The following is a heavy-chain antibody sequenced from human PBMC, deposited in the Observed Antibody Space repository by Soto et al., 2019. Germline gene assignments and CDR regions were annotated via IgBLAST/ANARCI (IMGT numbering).Heavy chain of an antibody. CDR1: GFTVSSNY. J-gene: IGHJ4*02. CDR2: IYSGGST. V-gene: IGHV3-53*01. CDR3: ARIPSPYGDSDFDY. D-gene: IGHD4-17*01. Sequence: GVSLRLSCAASGFTVSSNYMIWVRQAPGKGLEWVSVIYSGGSTYYADSVKGRFTISRDNSKNTLYLQMNSLRAEDTAVYYCARIPSPYGDSDFDYWGQGTLVTVSS.